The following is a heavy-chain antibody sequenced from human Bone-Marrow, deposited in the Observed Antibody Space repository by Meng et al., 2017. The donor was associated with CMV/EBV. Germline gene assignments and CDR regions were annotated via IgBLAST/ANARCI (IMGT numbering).Heavy chain of an antibody. CDR1: GGSISSGDYY. V-gene: IGHV4-39*07. D-gene: IGHD6-25*01. Sequence: SETLSLTCTVSGGSISSGDYYWSWIRQPPGKGLEWIGEINHSGSTNYNPSLKSRVTISVDTSKNQFSLKLSSVTAADTAVYYCARGGAFDYWGQGTLVTVSS. CDR3: ARGGAFDY. CDR2: INHSGST. J-gene: IGHJ4*02.